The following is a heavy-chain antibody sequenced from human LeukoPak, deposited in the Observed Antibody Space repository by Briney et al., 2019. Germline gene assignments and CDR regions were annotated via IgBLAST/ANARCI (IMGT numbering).Heavy chain of an antibody. D-gene: IGHD5-24*01. V-gene: IGHV3-21*01. CDR1: GFTFSSYS. Sequence: GGSLRLSCAASGFTFSSYSMNWVRQAPGKGLEWVSSISSSSSYIYYADSVKGRFTISRDNAKNSLYLQMNSLRAEDTAVYYCARGDNVEAIDIWGQGTMVTVSS. CDR2: ISSSSSYI. CDR3: ARGDNVEAIDI. J-gene: IGHJ3*02.